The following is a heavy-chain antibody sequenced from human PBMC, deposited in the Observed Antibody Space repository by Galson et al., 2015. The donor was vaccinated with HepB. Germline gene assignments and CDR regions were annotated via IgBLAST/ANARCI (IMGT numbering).Heavy chain of an antibody. D-gene: IGHD1-26*01. V-gene: IGHV4-38-2*02. Sequence: TLSLTCAVSGYSISSGHYWGWIRQPPGKGLEWIGSIYHSGSTYYNPSLKSRVTISVDTSKNQFSLKLSSVTAADTAVYYCAREVGANHFDYWGQGTLVTVSS. J-gene: IGHJ4*02. CDR2: IYHSGST. CDR1: GYSISSGHY. CDR3: AREVGANHFDY.